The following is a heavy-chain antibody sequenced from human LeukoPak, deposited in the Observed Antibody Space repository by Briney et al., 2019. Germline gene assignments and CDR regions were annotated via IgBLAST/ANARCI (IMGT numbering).Heavy chain of an antibody. V-gene: IGHV4-31*03. CDR1: GGSISSGGYY. Sequence: PSETLSLTCNVSGGSISSGGYYWSWIRQYPGQGLEWIGYIYYSGSTYYNPSLKSRVTISLDTSKSQFSLKLTSVTTADTAVYYCARDPYEITDAFDIWGHGTMVTVSS. CDR2: IYYSGST. CDR3: ARDPYEITDAFDI. D-gene: IGHD1-14*01. J-gene: IGHJ3*02.